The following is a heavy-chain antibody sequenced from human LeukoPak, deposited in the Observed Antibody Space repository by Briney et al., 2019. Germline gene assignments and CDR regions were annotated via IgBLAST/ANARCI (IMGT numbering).Heavy chain of an antibody. V-gene: IGHV1-46*01. CDR1: GYTFTSYC. Sequence: ASVKVSCKASGYTFTSYCMHWVRQAPGQGLEWMGIINPSGGSTSYAQKFQGRVTMTRDTSTSTVYMELSSLRSEDTAVYYCARGCGIQLWFGACPYGMDVWGQGTTVTVSS. D-gene: IGHD5-18*01. J-gene: IGHJ6*02. CDR3: ARGCGIQLWFGACPYGMDV. CDR2: INPSGGST.